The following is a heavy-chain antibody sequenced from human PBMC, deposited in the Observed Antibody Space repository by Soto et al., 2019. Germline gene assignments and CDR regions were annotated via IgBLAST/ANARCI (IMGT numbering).Heavy chain of an antibody. CDR3: AVVITDDYLGMDV. D-gene: IGHD2-21*01. J-gene: IGHJ6*02. CDR2: ISAYYANT. Sequence: QVQLVQSGAEVKKPGASVKVSCKASGYTYTAYGIIWVRQAPGPGLEWMGWISAYYANTNYAQKFQGRVTMTTDTSTSTAYMALRSLRSDDTAVYFCAVVITDDYLGMDVWGQGTTVTVSS. CDR1: GYTYTAYG. V-gene: IGHV1-18*04.